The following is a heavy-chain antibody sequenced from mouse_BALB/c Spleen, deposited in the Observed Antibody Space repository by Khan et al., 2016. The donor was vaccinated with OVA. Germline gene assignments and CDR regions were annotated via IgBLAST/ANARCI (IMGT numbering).Heavy chain of an antibody. CDR3: ARRGYDYGRGALFAY. CDR1: GFSLTNYS. V-gene: IGHV2-2*02. Sequence: QVQLKESGPGLVQPSQSLSITCTVSGFSLTNYSLHWVRQSPGKGLEWLGVIWSAGSTDYTAAFISSLTIRKDNSRSQVFFKMNSLQPNDTAIYYCARRGYDYGRGALFAYWGQGTLVTVSA. D-gene: IGHD2-4*01. J-gene: IGHJ3*01. CDR2: IWSAGST.